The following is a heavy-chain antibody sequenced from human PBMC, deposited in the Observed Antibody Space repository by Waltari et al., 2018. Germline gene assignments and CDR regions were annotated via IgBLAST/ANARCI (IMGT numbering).Heavy chain of an antibody. CDR2: IYYSGSS. CDR1: YWSLSSRSYY. CDR3: ARVLIRTSGLNFDS. D-gene: IGHD3-16*01. V-gene: IGHV4-39*07. Sequence: QQESGPSLVKPSETLSLTCTVSYWSLSSRSYYWGWIRLAPGKGLEWIGHIYYSGSSYHNPSLKSRITMSVDSSKNQFSLTLSSVTAADTAVYYCARVLIRTSGLNFDSWGQGSLVTVSS. J-gene: IGHJ4*02.